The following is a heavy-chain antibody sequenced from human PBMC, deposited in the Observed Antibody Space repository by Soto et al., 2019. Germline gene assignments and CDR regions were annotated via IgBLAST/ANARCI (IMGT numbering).Heavy chain of an antibody. J-gene: IGHJ5*02. CDR2: IYYSGST. Sequence: SETLSLTCTVSGGSISSYYWSWIRQPPGKGLEWIGYIYYSGSTNYNPSLKSRVTISVDTSKNQFSLKLSSVTAADTAVYYCARDFYDFWSPHNWFDPWGQGTLVTVSS. V-gene: IGHV4-59*01. CDR3: ARDFYDFWSPHNWFDP. CDR1: GGSISSYY. D-gene: IGHD3-3*01.